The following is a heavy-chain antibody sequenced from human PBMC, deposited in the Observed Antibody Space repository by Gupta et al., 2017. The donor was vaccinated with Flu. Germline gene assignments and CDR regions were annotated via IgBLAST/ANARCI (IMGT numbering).Heavy chain of an antibody. CDR3: AKIRQWLVRNDLDY. CDR2: ISGSARSV. V-gene: IGHV3-23*01. Sequence: EVQLLESGGGLVQPGGSLRLSCAASGFTFSNYGLSWVRQAPGKGLELVAGISGSARSVFYADSIKGRFTISRDNSKNTVYLQMNSLRSEDTAIYYCAKIRQWLVRNDLDYWGQGTLVTVSS. J-gene: IGHJ4*02. D-gene: IGHD6-19*01. CDR1: GFTFSNYG.